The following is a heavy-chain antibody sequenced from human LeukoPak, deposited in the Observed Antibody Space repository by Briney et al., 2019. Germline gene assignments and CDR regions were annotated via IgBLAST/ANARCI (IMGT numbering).Heavy chain of an antibody. CDR1: GDSIRSNY. CDR2: ISARGGT. CDR3: GRSEIGHNQQWDN. Sequence: PSETLSLTCAVSGDSIRSNYWSWIRQPAGKGLEWIGRISARGGTYYNPSLKSRLTMSVDTSKNQFSLKLSSVTAADTAVYYCGRSEIGHNQQWDNWGQGTLVTVSS. J-gene: IGHJ4*02. V-gene: IGHV4-4*07. D-gene: IGHD1-26*01.